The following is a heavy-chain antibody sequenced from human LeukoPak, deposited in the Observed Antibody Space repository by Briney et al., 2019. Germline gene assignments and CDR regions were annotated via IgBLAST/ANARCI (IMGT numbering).Heavy chain of an antibody. CDR2: MGTSGGST. CDR1: GFTVSSNY. Sequence: GGSLRLSCAASGFTVSSNYMSWVRQAPGKGLEWVSLMGTSGGSTYYADSVKGRFTISRDNSRNTLYLQMNSLRAEDTAVYYCARVPGVNYFDYWGQGTLATVSS. J-gene: IGHJ4*02. D-gene: IGHD2-2*01. CDR3: ARVPGVNYFDY. V-gene: IGHV3-53*01.